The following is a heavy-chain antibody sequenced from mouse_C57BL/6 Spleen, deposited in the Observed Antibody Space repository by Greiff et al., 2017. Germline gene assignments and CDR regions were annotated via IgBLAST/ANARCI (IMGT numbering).Heavy chain of an antibody. Sequence: EVHLVASGGGLVQPGGSLKLSCAASGFTFSDYYMYWVRQTPEKRLEWVAYISNGGGSTYYPDTVKGRFIISRDNAKNTLYRHMSRLKSEDTAMYYCARQGGDGYYGFAYWGQGTLVTVSA. D-gene: IGHD2-3*01. V-gene: IGHV5-12*01. CDR3: ARQGGDGYYGFAY. J-gene: IGHJ3*01. CDR2: ISNGGGST. CDR1: GFTFSDYY.